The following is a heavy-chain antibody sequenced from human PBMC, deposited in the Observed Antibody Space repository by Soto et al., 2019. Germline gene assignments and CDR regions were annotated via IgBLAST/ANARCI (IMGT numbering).Heavy chain of an antibody. CDR2: ISYGGSNK. V-gene: IGHV3-30-3*01. CDR3: ATVKDY. D-gene: IGHD2-15*01. J-gene: IGHJ4*01. CDR1: GFTFSSYA. Sequence: GGSLRLSCAASGFTFSSYAMHWVRQAPGKGLEWVAVISYGGSNKYYADSVKGRFTISRDNSKNTLYLQMNSLRAEDTAVYYCATVKDYWGQGTLVTVSS.